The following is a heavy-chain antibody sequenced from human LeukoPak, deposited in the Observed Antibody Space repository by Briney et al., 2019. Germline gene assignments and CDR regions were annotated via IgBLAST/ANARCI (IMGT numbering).Heavy chain of an antibody. CDR2: IYYSGST. V-gene: IGHV4-59*01. Sequence: SETLSLTCTVSGGSISSYYWSWIRQPPGKGLEWIGYIYYSGSTNYNPSLKSRVTISVDTSKNQFSLKLSSVTAADTAVYYCARVYDSSGYCYSIFDYWGQGTLVTVSS. CDR1: GGSISSYY. CDR3: ARVYDSSGYCYSIFDY. D-gene: IGHD3-22*01. J-gene: IGHJ4*02.